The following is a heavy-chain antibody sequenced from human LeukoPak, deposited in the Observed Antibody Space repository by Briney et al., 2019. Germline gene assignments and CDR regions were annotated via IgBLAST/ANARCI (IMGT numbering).Heavy chain of an antibody. V-gene: IGHV1-2*02. CDR2: INPNSGGT. CDR1: GYIFTGYY. J-gene: IGHJ5*02. Sequence: ASVKVSCKASGYIFTGYYIHWVRQAPGQGLEWMGWINPNSGGTDYAQKFQGRVTMTRDTSISTAYMELSRLRSDDTAVYYCAREGREPGYYDSSGYSHNWFDPWGQGTLVTVSS. CDR3: AREGREPGYYDSSGYSHNWFDP. D-gene: IGHD3-22*01.